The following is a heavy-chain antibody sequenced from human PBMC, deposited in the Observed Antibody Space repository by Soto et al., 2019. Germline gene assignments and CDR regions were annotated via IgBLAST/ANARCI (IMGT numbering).Heavy chain of an antibody. CDR1: GGTFSSYA. CDR3: ARPTRYYYDSSGQSAWFDP. CDR2: IIPIFGTA. J-gene: IGHJ5*02. Sequence: QVQLVQSGAEVKKPGSSVEVSCKASGGTFSSYAISWVRQAPGQGLEWMGGIIPIFGTANYAQKFQGRVTITADESTSTAYMELSSLRSEDTAVYYCARPTRYYYDSSGQSAWFDPWGQGTLVTVSS. V-gene: IGHV1-69*12. D-gene: IGHD3-22*01.